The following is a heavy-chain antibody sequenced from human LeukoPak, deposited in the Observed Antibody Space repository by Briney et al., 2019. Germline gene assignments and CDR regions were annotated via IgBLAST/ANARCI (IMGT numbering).Heavy chain of an antibody. J-gene: IGHJ6*02. Sequence: GGSLRLSRAASGFTFSSYGMHWVRQAPGKGLEWVAVIWYDGSNKYYADSVKGRFTISRDNSKNTLYLQMNSLRAEDTAVYYCARGSSPTGYYGMDVWGQGTTVTVSS. V-gene: IGHV3-33*01. CDR1: GFTFSSYG. D-gene: IGHD1-14*01. CDR2: IWYDGSNK. CDR3: ARGSSPTGYYGMDV.